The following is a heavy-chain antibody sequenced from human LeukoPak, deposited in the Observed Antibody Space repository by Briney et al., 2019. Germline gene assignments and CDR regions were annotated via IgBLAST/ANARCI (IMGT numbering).Heavy chain of an antibody. J-gene: IGHJ3*02. Sequence: PSETLSLTCTVSGGSISSSSYYWGWIRQPPGKGLEWIGSIYYSGSTYYNPSLKSRVTISVDTSKNQFSLKLSSVTAADTAVYYCARGRGGASRFDAFDIWGQGTMVTVSS. CDR3: ARGRGGASRFDAFDI. D-gene: IGHD1-26*01. V-gene: IGHV4-39*01. CDR2: IYYSGST. CDR1: GGSISSSSYY.